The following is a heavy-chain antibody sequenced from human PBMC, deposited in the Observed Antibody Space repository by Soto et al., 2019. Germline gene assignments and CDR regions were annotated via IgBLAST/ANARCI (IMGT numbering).Heavy chain of an antibody. CDR1: GDTFTDYY. CDR2: VNPSGGHT. D-gene: IGHD2-21*02. V-gene: IGHV1-46*01. CDR3: ARGGHVVVVTAALDY. J-gene: IGHJ4*02. Sequence: QVQLMQSGAEVKKPGASVKVSCKASGDTFTDYYIHWVRQAPGQGLEWMGTVNPSGGHTTYAQHFLGRVSXPRXXSXRTLYMELTSLTSDDTAVYYCARGGHVVVVTAALDYWGQGTLVTVSS.